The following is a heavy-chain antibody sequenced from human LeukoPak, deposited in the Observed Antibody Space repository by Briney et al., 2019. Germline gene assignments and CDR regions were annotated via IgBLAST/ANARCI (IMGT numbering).Heavy chain of an antibody. CDR1: SGSLSSVNYY. CDR2: SFTSGST. D-gene: IGHD3-3*01. Sequence: NRSETLSLTCTLSSGSLSSVNYYWTWIRQPAGRGLEWIGRSFTSGSTNYNPALKSPVTISVHTSKHQFSLKVTSVTAADTAVYYCASTYYDFTRGTTDYFHYGGQGTLVTVSS. CDR3: ASTYYDFTRGTTDYFHY. V-gene: IGHV4-61*02. J-gene: IGHJ4*02.